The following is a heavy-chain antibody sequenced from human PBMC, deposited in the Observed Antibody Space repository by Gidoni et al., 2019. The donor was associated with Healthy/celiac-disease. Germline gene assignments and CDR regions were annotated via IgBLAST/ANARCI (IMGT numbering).Heavy chain of an antibody. CDR2: ISSSGSTI. CDR3: ARSTVTTTYFWYFDL. Sequence: EVQLVESGGGLVQPGGSLRLSCAASGFTFRSYEMNWVRQAPGKGLEWVSYISSSGSTIYYADSVKGRFTISRDNAKNSLYLQMNSLRAEDTAVYYCARSTVTTTYFWYFDLWGRGTLVTVSS. J-gene: IGHJ2*01. D-gene: IGHD4-17*01. V-gene: IGHV3-48*03. CDR1: GFTFRSYE.